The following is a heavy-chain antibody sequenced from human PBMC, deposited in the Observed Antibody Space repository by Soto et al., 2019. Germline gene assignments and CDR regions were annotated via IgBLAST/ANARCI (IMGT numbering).Heavy chain of an antibody. J-gene: IGHJ4*02. V-gene: IGHV4-59*01. Sequence: QVQLQESGPGLVKPSETLSLTCTVSAGSISSYYWSWIRQPPGKGLEWIGYISYSGSTNYNPSLTSRVTISVDTSKSQFSLKLSSVTAADTAVYYCAGIAVDGTRGGEYWGQGTLVTVSS. CDR3: AGIAVDGTRGGEY. CDR2: ISYSGST. D-gene: IGHD6-19*01. CDR1: AGSISSYY.